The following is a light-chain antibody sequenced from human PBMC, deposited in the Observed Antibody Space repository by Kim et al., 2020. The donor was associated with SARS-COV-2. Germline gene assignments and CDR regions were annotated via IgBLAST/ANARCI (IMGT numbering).Light chain of an antibody. CDR2: GAS. CDR1: QSVSSSY. J-gene: IGKJ4*01. CDR3: QQRSNWPLT. V-gene: IGKV3D-20*02. Sequence: FPEESATLSCRASQSVSSSYLAWYQQKPGQAPRLLIYGASGRATGIPDRFSGSGSGTDFTLTISSLEPEDCAVYYCQQRSNWPLTFGGGTKVDSK.